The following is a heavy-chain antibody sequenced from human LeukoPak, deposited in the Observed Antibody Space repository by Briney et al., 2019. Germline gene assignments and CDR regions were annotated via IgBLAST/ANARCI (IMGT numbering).Heavy chain of an antibody. J-gene: IGHJ5*02. D-gene: IGHD3-22*01. CDR1: GGTFSNYA. Sequence: ASVKVSCKASGGTFSNYAISWVRQAPGLGLEWMGRIIPIFGTANYAQKFQGRVTITADKSTSTAYMELSSLRSEDTAVYYCAREFTYYYDSSGPGWFDPWGQGTLVTVSS. CDR2: IIPIFGTA. V-gene: IGHV1-69*06. CDR3: AREFTYYYDSSGPGWFDP.